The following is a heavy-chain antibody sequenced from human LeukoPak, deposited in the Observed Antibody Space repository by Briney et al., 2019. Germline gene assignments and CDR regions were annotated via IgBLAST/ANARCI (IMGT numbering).Heavy chain of an antibody. CDR3: AIVHSSGWIDAFDI. D-gene: IGHD6-19*01. J-gene: IGHJ3*02. V-gene: IGHV1-18*01. CDR2: ISAYNGNT. Sequence: ASVKVSCKASGYTFTSCGISWVRQAPGQGREWMGWISAYNGNTNYAQKLHGRVTMTTYTSTSTDYMELRSMRSDDTAVYYCAIVHSSGWIDAFDIWGQGTMVTVSS. CDR1: GYTFTSCG.